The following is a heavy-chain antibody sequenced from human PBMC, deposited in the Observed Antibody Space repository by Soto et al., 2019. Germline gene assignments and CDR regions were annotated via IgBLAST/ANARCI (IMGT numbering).Heavy chain of an antibody. Sequence: QVQLVQSGAEVKKPGASVKVSCKASGYTFTSYYMHWVRQAPGQGLEWMGIINPSGGSTSYAQKFQGGVPMPRDTSTSTVYMELSSLRSEDTAVYYCARGGDIVVVPAATIPDYWGQGTLVTVSS. CDR3: ARGGDIVVVPAATIPDY. CDR1: GYTFTSYY. V-gene: IGHV1-46*03. D-gene: IGHD2-2*01. J-gene: IGHJ4*02. CDR2: INPSGGST.